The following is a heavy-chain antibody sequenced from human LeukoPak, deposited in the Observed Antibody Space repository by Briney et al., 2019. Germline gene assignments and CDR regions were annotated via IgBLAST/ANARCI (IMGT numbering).Heavy chain of an antibody. CDR3: AKERGNGVRGAFDI. CDR2: ISGSGGST. Sequence: GGSLRLSCAASGFAFSSYAMNWVRQAPGKGLEWVSVISGSGGSTYYADSVKGRFTMSRDNSKNTLYLQMNSLRAEDTAVYYCAKERGNGVRGAFDIWGQGTMVTVSS. CDR1: GFAFSSYA. J-gene: IGHJ3*02. D-gene: IGHD4-17*01. V-gene: IGHV3-23*01.